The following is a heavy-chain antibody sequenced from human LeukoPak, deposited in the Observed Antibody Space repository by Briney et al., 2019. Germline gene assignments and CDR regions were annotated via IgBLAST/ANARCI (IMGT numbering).Heavy chain of an antibody. CDR2: ISSSGTTI. V-gene: IGHV3-11*01. Sequence: GGSLRLSCAASGFTFSDYYMSWIRQAPGKGLEWVSYISSSGTTIYYADSVKGRFTISRDNAKNSLYLQMNSLRAEDTAVYYCARRRFVSWYSFVDYWGQGTLVTVSS. CDR3: ARRRFVSWYSFVDY. D-gene: IGHD6-13*01. CDR1: GFTFSDYY. J-gene: IGHJ4*02.